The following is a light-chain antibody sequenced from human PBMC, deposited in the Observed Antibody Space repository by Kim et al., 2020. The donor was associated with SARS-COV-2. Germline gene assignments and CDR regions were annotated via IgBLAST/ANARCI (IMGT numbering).Light chain of an antibody. V-gene: IGKV1-39*01. Sequence: DIQMTQSPSSLSASVGDRVTITCRANQSISSYLNWYQQKPGKAPKLLIYAASSLQSGVPSRFSGSGSGTDFTLTISSLQPEDFATYYCQQSYSTPRTFGQGTKVDIK. CDR2: AAS. CDR3: QQSYSTPRT. CDR1: QSISSY. J-gene: IGKJ1*01.